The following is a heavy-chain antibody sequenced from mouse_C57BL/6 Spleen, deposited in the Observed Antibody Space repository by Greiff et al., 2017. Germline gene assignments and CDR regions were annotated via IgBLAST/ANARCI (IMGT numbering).Heavy chain of an antibody. D-gene: IGHD2-3*01. V-gene: IGHV1-80*01. Sequence: VQGVESGAELVKPGASVKISCKASGYAFSSYWMNWVKQRPGKGLEGIGQIYPGDGDTNYHGKLKGKATLTADKSSSTAYMQLSSRTSEDSAVYFCARGMVLGAMDYWGQGTSVTVSS. CDR2: IYPGDGDT. CDR1: GYAFSSYW. CDR3: ARGMVLGAMDY. J-gene: IGHJ4*01.